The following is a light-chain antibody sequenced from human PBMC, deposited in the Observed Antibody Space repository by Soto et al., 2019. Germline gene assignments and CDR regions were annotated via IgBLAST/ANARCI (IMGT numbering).Light chain of an antibody. Sequence: DIQMTQSPSTLSASVGDRVTINCRASQSLSRWLAWYQQKPGKAPNLLIYDASTLESGVPSRFSGSGSGTQFTLTISSLQPDDFATYYCQQYGDNSYTFGQGTKLEIK. CDR1: QSLSRW. J-gene: IGKJ2*01. CDR3: QQYGDNSYT. CDR2: DAS. V-gene: IGKV1-5*01.